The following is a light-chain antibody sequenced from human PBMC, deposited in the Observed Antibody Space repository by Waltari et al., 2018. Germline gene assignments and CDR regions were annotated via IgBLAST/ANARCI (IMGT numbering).Light chain of an antibody. CDR1: GSDVGGFEY. CDR3: SSYTSSGVV. V-gene: IGLV2-14*01. CDR2: DVY. Sequence: QSALTQPASVSGSPGQAIIISCTGTGSDVGGFEYVSWYQQYPGKAPRLIIYDVYNRPSGVSNRFSGSKSDNTASLTTSGLQAEDESVYYCSSYTSSGVVFGGGTKLTVL. J-gene: IGLJ2*01.